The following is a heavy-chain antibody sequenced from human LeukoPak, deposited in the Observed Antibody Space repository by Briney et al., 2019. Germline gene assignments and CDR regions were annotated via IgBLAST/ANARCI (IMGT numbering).Heavy chain of an antibody. Sequence: ASVRVSCKTSGFTFTTFGINWVRQAPGQGLEWMAWISPYNGHTNYVQKFQGRVTLTTDRSTSSAYMEMRSLRSDDTAVYYCARGSVVVTAPDAFDIWGQGTMVTVSS. CDR3: ARGSVVVTAPDAFDI. J-gene: IGHJ3*02. CDR1: GFTFTTFG. CDR2: ISPYNGHT. D-gene: IGHD2-21*02. V-gene: IGHV1-18*04.